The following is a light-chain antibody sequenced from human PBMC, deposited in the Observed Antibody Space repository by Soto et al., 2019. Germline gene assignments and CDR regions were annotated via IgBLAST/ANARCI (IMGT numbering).Light chain of an antibody. CDR3: QQLYNYPRT. CDR1: QGIASY. V-gene: IGKV1-9*01. J-gene: IGKJ1*01. CDR2: AAS. Sequence: DIPLTQSPSFLSASVGDRVSITCRASQGIASYLAWFQQKPGKAPELLILAASTLRSGVPSRFSGSGSGTDYTLPVSSLQPEDFETYYCQQLYNYPRTFGQGTKVEIK.